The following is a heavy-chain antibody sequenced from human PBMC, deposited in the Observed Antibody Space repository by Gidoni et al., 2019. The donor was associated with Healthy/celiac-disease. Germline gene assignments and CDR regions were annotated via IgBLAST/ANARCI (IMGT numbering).Heavy chain of an antibody. D-gene: IGHD6-13*01. CDR1: GYSISSGYY. CDR2: IYHSGST. CDR3: ARLGGYSSSWSDY. V-gene: IGHV4-38-2*01. J-gene: IGHJ4*02. Sequence: QVQLQESGPGLVKPSETLSLTCAVSGYSISSGYYWGWIRQPPGKGLEWIGSIYHSGSTYYNPSLKSRVTISVDTSKNQFSLKLSSVTAADTAVYYCARLGGYSSSWSDYWGQGTLVTVSS.